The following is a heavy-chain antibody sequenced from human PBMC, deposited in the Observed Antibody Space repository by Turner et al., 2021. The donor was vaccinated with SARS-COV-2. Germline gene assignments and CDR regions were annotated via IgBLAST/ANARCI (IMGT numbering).Heavy chain of an antibody. J-gene: IGHJ5*02. CDR3: ATGYQRRVNWFDP. CDR2: VDPEDGQT. CDR1: GYTLTELS. Sequence: QVPLVQSGAEEKTRGASVKVSCKISGYTLTELSMYWVRQAPGKGRKKIGGVDPEDGQTIYAQNFKGRDTMTENTSTDTAYMGLSILISEDTAVYFCATGYQRRVNWFDPWGQGTLVTVSS. V-gene: IGHV1-24*01. D-gene: IGHD6-25*01.